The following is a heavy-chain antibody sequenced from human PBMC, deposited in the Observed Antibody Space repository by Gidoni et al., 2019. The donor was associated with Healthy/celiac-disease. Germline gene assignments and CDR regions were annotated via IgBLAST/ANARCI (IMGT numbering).Heavy chain of an antibody. D-gene: IGHD3-22*01. Sequence: VQLVASGGGLVKPGGSLRLSCAASGFTFSAYDMSWSRQAPGKGLEWVSYSSSSGSTIYYADSVKGRFTIARDNAKNSLYLQMNSLRAEDTAVYYCARYGSSGYYYEDFDYWGQGTLVTVSS. J-gene: IGHJ4*02. V-gene: IGHV3-11*01. CDR3: ARYGSSGYYYEDFDY. CDR2: SSSSGSTI. CDR1: GFTFSAYD.